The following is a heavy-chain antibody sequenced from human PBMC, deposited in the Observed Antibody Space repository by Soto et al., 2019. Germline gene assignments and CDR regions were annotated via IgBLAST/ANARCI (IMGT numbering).Heavy chain of an antibody. Sequence: GGSLRLSCTASGFTVSSNYMSWVRQAPGKGLEWVSVIYSGGSTYYADSVKGRFTISRDNSKNTLYLQMNSLRAEDTAVYYCARDRFYYYYMDVWGKGTTVTVSS. CDR1: GFTVSSNY. J-gene: IGHJ6*03. CDR2: IYSGGST. V-gene: IGHV3-53*01. CDR3: ARDRFYYYYMDV.